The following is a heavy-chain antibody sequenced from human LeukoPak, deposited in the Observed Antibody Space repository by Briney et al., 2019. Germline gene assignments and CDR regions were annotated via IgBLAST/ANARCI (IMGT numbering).Heavy chain of an antibody. D-gene: IGHD1-26*01. CDR3: PRPRHHRGSYYGFDY. J-gene: IGHJ4*02. V-gene: IGHV4-59*08. CDR1: GGSISSYY. CDR2: IYYSGST. Sequence: SETLSLTCTVSGGSISSYYWSWIRQPPGKGLEWIGYIYYSGSTNYNPSLKSRVTISVDTSKNQFSLKLRSVTAADTAVYYCPRPRHHRGSYYGFDYWGQGNLVTVSS.